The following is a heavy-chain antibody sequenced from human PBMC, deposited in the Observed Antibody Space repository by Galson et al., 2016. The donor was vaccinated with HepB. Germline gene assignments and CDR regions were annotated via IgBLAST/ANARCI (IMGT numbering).Heavy chain of an antibody. J-gene: IGHJ6*02. D-gene: IGHD5-18*01. CDR2: IYSSGNT. CDR1: GGSISSYY. V-gene: IGHV4-59*12. Sequence: SETLSLTCTVSGGSISSYYWSWIRQPPGKGLEWIGSIYSSGNTYYNPSLKSRVTISVDTSKNHFSLKLNSMTAADTAVYYCARDGPGGYRYGFYYYYGMDVWGQGTTVTVSS. CDR3: ARDGPGGYRYGFYYYYGMDV.